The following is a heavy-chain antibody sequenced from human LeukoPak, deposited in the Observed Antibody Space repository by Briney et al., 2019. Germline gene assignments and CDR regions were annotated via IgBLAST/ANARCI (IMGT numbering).Heavy chain of an antibody. CDR2: IYYSGST. J-gene: IGHJ4*02. V-gene: IGHV4-39*07. D-gene: IGHD6-13*01. CDR3: AKRIAAAGTAFGY. CDR1: GGSISSSSYY. Sequence: SETLSLTCTVSGGSISSSSYYWGWIRQPPGKGLEWIGSIYYSGSTYYNPSLKSRVTISVDTSKNQFSLKLSSVTAADTAVYYCAKRIAAAGTAFGYWGQGTLVTVSS.